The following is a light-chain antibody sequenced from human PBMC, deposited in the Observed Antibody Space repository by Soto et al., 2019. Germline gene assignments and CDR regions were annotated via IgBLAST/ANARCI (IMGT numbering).Light chain of an antibody. CDR1: SSNIGNNY. Sequence: QSVLTQPPSVSAAPGQKVTISCSGSSSNIGNNYASWYQQLPGTAPKLLIYDNNKRPSGIPDRFSGSKSGTSATLGITGLQTGDEADYYCGTWDSSSYVFGTGNKVTVL. CDR2: DNN. J-gene: IGLJ1*01. CDR3: GTWDSSSYV. V-gene: IGLV1-51*01.